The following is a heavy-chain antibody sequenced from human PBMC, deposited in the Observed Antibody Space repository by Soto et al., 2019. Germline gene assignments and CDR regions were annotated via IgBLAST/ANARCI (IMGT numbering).Heavy chain of an antibody. D-gene: IGHD6-13*01. Sequence: PGESLKISCKGSGYSFTSYWISWVRQMPGKGLEWMGRIDPSDSYTDYSPSFQGHVTISADKSISTAYLQWSSLRASDTAIYYCARRDRAAAGHEFDYWGQGTLVTVSS. J-gene: IGHJ4*02. CDR2: IDPSDSYT. CDR3: ARRDRAAAGHEFDY. V-gene: IGHV5-10-1*01. CDR1: GYSFTSYW.